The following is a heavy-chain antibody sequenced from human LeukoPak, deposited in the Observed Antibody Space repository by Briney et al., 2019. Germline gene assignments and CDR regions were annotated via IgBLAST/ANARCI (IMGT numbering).Heavy chain of an antibody. CDR3: AKDLPYYYGSGYFDY. V-gene: IGHV3-21*06. Sequence: GGSLRLSCAGSGFTFGSYSMNWVRQAPGKGLEWVSSISSSSGYINYADSVKGRFTISRDNAKNSLFLQMNSLRAEDTAVYYCAKDLPYYYGSGYFDYWGQGTLVTVSS. CDR2: ISSSSGYI. D-gene: IGHD3-10*01. CDR1: GFTFGSYS. J-gene: IGHJ4*02.